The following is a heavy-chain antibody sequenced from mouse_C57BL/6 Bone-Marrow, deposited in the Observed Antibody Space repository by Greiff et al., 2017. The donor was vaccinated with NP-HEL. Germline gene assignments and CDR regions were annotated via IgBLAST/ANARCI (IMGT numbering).Heavy chain of an antibody. D-gene: IGHD1-1*01. CDR1: GYTFTSYW. J-gene: IGHJ1*03. CDR2: IDPSDSYT. CDR3: ARDYGSSYDWYFDV. V-gene: IGHV1-50*01. Sequence: VQLQQSGAELVKPGASVKLSCKASGYTFTSYWMQWVQQRPGQGHEWIGEIDPSDSYTNYNQKLKGKATLTVDTSSSTAYMQLSSLTSEDSAVYYCARDYGSSYDWYFDVWGTGTTVTVSS.